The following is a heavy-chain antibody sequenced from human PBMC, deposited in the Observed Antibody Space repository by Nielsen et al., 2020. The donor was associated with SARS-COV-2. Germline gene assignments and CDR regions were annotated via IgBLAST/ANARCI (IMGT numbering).Heavy chain of an antibody. CDR3: AKDYFHYGGNSGDAVPDY. D-gene: IGHD4-23*01. CDR2: ISYDGSNK. J-gene: IGHJ4*02. V-gene: IGHV3-30*18. Sequence: WIRQPPGKGLEWVAVISYDGSNKYYADSVKGRFTISRDNSKNTLYLQMNSLRAEDTAVYYCAKDYFHYGGNSGDAVPDYRGQGTLVTVSS.